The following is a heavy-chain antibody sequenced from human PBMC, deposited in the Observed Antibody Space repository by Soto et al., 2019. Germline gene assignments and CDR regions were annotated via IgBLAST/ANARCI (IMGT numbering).Heavy chain of an antibody. J-gene: IGHJ4*02. CDR1: GLTFSNYG. Sequence: PGGSLRLSCAVSGLTFSNYGMTWVRQAPGKGLEWVSDISSSGANTYYADAVKGRFTISRDNSKNTLFLQMNSLRADDTAVYYCAKGTVDYWGPGTLVTVSS. V-gene: IGHV3-23*01. CDR3: AKGTVDY. CDR2: ISSSGANT.